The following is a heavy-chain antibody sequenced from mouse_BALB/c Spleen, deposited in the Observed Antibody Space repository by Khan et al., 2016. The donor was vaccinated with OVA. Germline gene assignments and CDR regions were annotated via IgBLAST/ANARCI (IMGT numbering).Heavy chain of an antibody. Sequence: EVKLLESGPGLVKPSQSLALTCTVTGFSITSDYAWNWIRQFPGNKLEWMGFISYSGNTKYNPSHTSRISITRDTSKHQFFLQLNSVTTEKTATYYCARVYGGDFDYWGQGTTLTVSS. CDR1: GFSITSDYA. V-gene: IGHV3-2*02. CDR3: ARVYGGDFDY. J-gene: IGHJ2*01. D-gene: IGHD1-1*01. CDR2: ISYSGNT.